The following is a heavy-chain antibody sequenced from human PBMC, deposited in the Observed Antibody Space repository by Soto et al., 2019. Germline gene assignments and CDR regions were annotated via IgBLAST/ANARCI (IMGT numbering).Heavy chain of an antibody. J-gene: IGHJ5*02. CDR2: IFANGHT. V-gene: IGHV4-4*07. D-gene: IGHD6-13*01. CDR3: VASLAASGLNWLDP. Sequence: SETLSLTCIVSGGSISEKYWNWVRQPPGKGLEWIGLIFANGHTDYNPSLRSRVTMSVDASKNQFSLRLTSMTAADTAVYYCVASLAASGLNWLDPWGRGTLVTVS. CDR1: GGSISEKY.